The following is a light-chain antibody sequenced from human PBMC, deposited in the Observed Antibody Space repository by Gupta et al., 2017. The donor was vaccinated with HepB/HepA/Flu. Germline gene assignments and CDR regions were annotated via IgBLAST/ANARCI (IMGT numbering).Light chain of an antibody. CDR2: DAS. J-gene: IGKJ4*01. CDR1: KSVSSY. CDR3: QYRTNLIT. V-gene: IGKV3-11*01. Sequence: VVFTHSPATLCLSPGERPTLSCRDSKSVSSYLAWYQQKPAQTPRLIIYDASNRAMGIADRFSGSAEVKDFTLTSSSRENEASAVYYWQYRTNLITFGGGTRLEIK.